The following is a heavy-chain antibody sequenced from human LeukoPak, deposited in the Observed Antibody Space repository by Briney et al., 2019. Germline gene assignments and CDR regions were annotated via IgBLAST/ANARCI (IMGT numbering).Heavy chain of an antibody. CDR1: GGTFSSYA. CDR3: ASATYYYDSSGPRGGWFDP. D-gene: IGHD3-22*01. CDR2: IIPIFGTA. Sequence: SVKVSCKASGGTFSSYAISWVRQAPGQGLEWMGGIIPIFGTANYAQKFQGGVTITTDESTSTAYMELSSLRSEDTAVYYCASATYYYDSSGPRGGWFDPWGQGTLVTVSS. V-gene: IGHV1-69*05. J-gene: IGHJ5*02.